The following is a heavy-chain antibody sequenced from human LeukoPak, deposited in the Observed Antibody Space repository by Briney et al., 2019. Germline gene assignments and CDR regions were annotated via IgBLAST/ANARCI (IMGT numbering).Heavy chain of an antibody. CDR1: GFTFSSYW. Sequence: GGSLRLSCAASGFTFSSYWMHWVRQAPGKGLVWVSRISTDGSRKDYADYVKGRFTISRDNAKNTLYLQMNSLRAEDTAVYYCARSYGTIVFDYWGQGILVTVSS. CDR2: ISTDGSRK. J-gene: IGHJ4*02. CDR3: ARSYGTIVFDY. D-gene: IGHD1-14*01. V-gene: IGHV3-74*01.